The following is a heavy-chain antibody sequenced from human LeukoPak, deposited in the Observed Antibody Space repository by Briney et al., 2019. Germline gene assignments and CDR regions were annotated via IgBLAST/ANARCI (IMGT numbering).Heavy chain of an antibody. CDR3: AKDNVAAAGRYFDY. Sequence: GGSLRLSCVASGFTFSNYGMHWVRQAPGKGLEWVAVIWYDGSNEYYADSVKGRFTISRDTSKNTLYLQMNSLRAEDTAVYYCAKDNVAAAGRYFDYWGQGTLVTVSS. CDR1: GFTFSNYG. D-gene: IGHD6-13*01. CDR2: IWYDGSNE. J-gene: IGHJ4*02. V-gene: IGHV3-33*06.